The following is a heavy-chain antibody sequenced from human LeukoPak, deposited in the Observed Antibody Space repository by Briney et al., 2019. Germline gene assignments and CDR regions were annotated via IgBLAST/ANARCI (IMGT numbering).Heavy chain of an antibody. V-gene: IGHV3-23*01. CDR1: GFTFSSYA. J-gene: IGHJ3*02. D-gene: IGHD1-26*01. Sequence: GGSLRLSCAASGFTFSSYAMSWVRQAPEKGLEWVSAISGSGGSTYYADSVKGRFTISRDNSKNTLYLQMNSLRAEDTAVYYCAKDWAGRRAFDIWGQGTMVTVSS. CDR2: ISGSGGST. CDR3: AKDWAGRRAFDI.